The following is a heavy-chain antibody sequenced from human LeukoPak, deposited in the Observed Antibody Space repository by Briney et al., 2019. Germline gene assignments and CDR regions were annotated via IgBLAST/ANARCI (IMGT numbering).Heavy chain of an antibody. CDR1: GGSISSYY. V-gene: IGHV4-39*07. CDR2: IYYSGST. CDR3: ASFRTYYYDSSGYRSVEL. D-gene: IGHD3-22*01. Sequence: KPSETLSLTCTVSGGSISSYYWGWIRQPPGKGLEWIGSIYYSGSTYYNPSLKSRVTISVDTSKNQFSLKLSSVTAADTAVYYCASFRTYYYDSSGYRSVELWGRGTLVTVSS. J-gene: IGHJ2*01.